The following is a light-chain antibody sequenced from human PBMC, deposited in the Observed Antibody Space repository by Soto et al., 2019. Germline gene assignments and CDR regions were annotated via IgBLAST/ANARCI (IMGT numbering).Light chain of an antibody. CDR3: QNYKSALRIT. J-gene: IGKJ5*01. CDR1: QSVSTS. V-gene: IGKV3-11*01. CDR2: DAS. Sequence: IVLTQSPATLSLSPWERATLSCRASQSVSTSLAWYQQRPGQAPRLLIYDASKRATGIPARFSGSGSGTEFTLTISSLQSEDFAVYYCQNYKSALRITFGQGTRLEIK.